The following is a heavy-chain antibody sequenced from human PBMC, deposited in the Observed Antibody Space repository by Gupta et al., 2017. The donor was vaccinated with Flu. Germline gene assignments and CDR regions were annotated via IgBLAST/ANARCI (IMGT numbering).Heavy chain of an antibody. Sequence: QVQLQQWGAGLLKPSETLSLTFAVYGGSFRGYYWSWIRQPPGKGLEWIGEINHSGSTNYNPSLKSRVTISVDRSKNQFSLKLSSVTAADTAVYYCARVRRQSGAFDIWGQGTMVTVSS. CDR1: GGSFRGYY. V-gene: IGHV4-34*01. CDR2: INHSGST. CDR3: ARVRRQSGAFDI. J-gene: IGHJ3*02. D-gene: IGHD6-19*01.